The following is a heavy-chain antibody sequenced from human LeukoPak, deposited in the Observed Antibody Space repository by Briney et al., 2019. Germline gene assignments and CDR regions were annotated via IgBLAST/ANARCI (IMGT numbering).Heavy chain of an antibody. V-gene: IGHV3-33*01. CDR2: IWYDGSNK. Sequence: GGSLRLSCAASGFTFSSYGMHWVRQAPGKGLEWVAVIWYDGSNKYYADSVKGRFTISRDNSKNTLYLQMNSLRAKDTAVYYCARDGGDYSGDYWGQGTLVTVSS. D-gene: IGHD4-11*01. J-gene: IGHJ4*02. CDR1: GFTFSSYG. CDR3: ARDGGDYSGDY.